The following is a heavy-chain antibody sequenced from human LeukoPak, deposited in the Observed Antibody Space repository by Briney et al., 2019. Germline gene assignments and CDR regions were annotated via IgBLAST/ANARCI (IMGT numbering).Heavy chain of an antibody. CDR3: ARDTSTMTVVVRDAFHI. J-gene: IGHJ3*02. V-gene: IGHV3-48*01. CDR2: ISSSSSSTI. Sequence: GGTLRLSCAASGFTFSSYSMNWVRQAPGKGLEWVSYISSSSSSTIYYADSVKGRFTISRDNAKNSLYLQMNSLRAEDTAVYYCARDTSTMTVVVRDAFHIWAQGTMVTVSS. CDR1: GFTFSSYS. D-gene: IGHD3-22*01.